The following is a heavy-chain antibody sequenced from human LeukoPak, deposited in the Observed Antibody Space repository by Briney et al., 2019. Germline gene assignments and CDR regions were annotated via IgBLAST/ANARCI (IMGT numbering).Heavy chain of an antibody. Sequence: GGSLRLSCTASGFTFGDYAMSWVRQAPGKGLEWVGFIRSKAYGGTTEYAASVKGRFTISRDDSKSIAYLQMNSLKTDDTAVYYCTRGRGFWSGYAYYYYGMDVWGQGTTVTVSS. V-gene: IGHV3-49*04. J-gene: IGHJ6*02. CDR3: TRGRGFWSGYAYYYYGMDV. D-gene: IGHD3-3*01. CDR1: GFTFGDYA. CDR2: IRSKAYGGTT.